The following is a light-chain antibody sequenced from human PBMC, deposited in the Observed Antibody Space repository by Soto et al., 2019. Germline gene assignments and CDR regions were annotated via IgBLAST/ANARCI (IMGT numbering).Light chain of an antibody. CDR3: QQYGSFKWT. Sequence: EIVLTQSPGTLSLSPGERATLSCRASHSVTSRYLAWYQQKPGQAPRLLIYGASSRPTGIPDRFSGSGSGTDFTLTISRLEPEDFAVYYCQQYGSFKWTFGQGTKVDIK. J-gene: IGKJ1*01. CDR2: GAS. CDR1: HSVTSRY. V-gene: IGKV3-20*01.